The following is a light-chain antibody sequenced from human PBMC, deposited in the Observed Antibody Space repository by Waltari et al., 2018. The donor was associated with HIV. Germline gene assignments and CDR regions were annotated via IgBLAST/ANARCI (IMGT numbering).Light chain of an antibody. CDR3: QSADSNASLWV. Sequence: SYELTQPPSVSVSPGQTARIPCSGDALPKQSAYWYQQRPGQAPVLVIYKDPERPSGIPERFSGSSSGTTATLTIIGVQAQDEADYHCQSADSNASLWVFGGGTKLTVL. CDR1: ALPKQS. V-gene: IGLV3-25*03. CDR2: KDP. J-gene: IGLJ3*02.